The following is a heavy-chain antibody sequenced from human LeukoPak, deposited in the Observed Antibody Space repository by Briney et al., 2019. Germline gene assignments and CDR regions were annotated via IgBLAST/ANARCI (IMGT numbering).Heavy chain of an antibody. Sequence: ASVKVSCKASGYTFTGYYMHWVRQAPGQGLEWMGWINPNSGGTNYAQQFQGRVTMTRDTSLSTAYMALSRLRSDDTAVYYCARGGIDDAFDIWGQGTMVTVSS. J-gene: IGHJ3*02. CDR1: GYTFTGYY. CDR2: INPNSGGT. CDR3: ARGGIDDAFDI. D-gene: IGHD2/OR15-2a*01. V-gene: IGHV1-2*02.